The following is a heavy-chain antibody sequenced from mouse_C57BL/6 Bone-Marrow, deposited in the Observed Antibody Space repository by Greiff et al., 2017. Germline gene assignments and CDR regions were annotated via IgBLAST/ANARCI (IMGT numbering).Heavy chain of an antibody. CDR2: ISSGSSTI. Sequence: VQLKESGGGLVKPGGSLKLSCAASGFTFSDYGMHWVRQAPEKGLEWVAYISSGSSTIYYADTVKGRFTISRDNAKNTLFLQMTSLRSEDTAMYYCAREHYGSSPYYAMDYWGQGTSVTVSS. J-gene: IGHJ4*01. CDR3: AREHYGSSPYYAMDY. CDR1: GFTFSDYG. V-gene: IGHV5-17*01. D-gene: IGHD1-1*01.